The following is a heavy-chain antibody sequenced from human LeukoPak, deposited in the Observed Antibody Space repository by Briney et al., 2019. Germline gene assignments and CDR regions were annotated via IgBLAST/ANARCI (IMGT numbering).Heavy chain of an antibody. CDR1: GFTFSSYG. CDR2: IWYDGSNK. Sequence: GRSLRPSCAASGFTFSSYGMHWVRQAPGKGLEWVAVIWYDGSNKYYADSVKGRFTISRDNSKNTLYLQMNSLRAEDTAVYYCARGHDSYLDYWGQGTLVTVSS. V-gene: IGHV3-33*01. J-gene: IGHJ4*02. CDR3: ARGHDSYLDY.